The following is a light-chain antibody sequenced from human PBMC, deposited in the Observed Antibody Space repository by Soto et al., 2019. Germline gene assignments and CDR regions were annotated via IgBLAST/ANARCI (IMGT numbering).Light chain of an antibody. CDR2: GAS. J-gene: IGKJ3*01. V-gene: IGKV3-20*01. CDR3: HQYGSSPPGFT. Sequence: EIELTQSPGTLSLSPGERATLSCRASQSVSSSYVAWYQQQPGQAPLLLIYGASCSATGIPDRFSGSGAGTAVTLTTSSLEPEDFAVYYCHQYGSSPPGFTFGPGTKVDIK. CDR1: QSVSSSY.